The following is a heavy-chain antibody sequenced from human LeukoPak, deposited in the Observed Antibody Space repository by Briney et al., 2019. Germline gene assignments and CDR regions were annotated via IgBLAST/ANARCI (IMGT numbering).Heavy chain of an antibody. CDR3: ARGYFNILTGYYIDY. Sequence: SETLSLTCTVSAGSISSYYWSCIRQSAGKGLEWIGHINPSGNTNYNPSLKSRVTMSGDTSKNQFSLKLSSVTAADTAVYYCARGYFNILTGYYIDYWGQGTLVTVSS. D-gene: IGHD3-9*01. V-gene: IGHV4-4*07. CDR2: INPSGNT. J-gene: IGHJ4*02. CDR1: AGSISSYY.